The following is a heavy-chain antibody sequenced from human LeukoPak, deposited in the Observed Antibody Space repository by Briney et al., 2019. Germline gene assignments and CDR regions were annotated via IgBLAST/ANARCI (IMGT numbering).Heavy chain of an antibody. J-gene: IGHJ3*02. CDR1: GTTFGFSA. Sequence: GSSVKVSCKVSGTTFGFSAISWVRQAPGQGLEWMGGSIPIFSRAGYAQRFQDRITITWDESTGTDYMELRSLTFDDTAVYYCARVGPPRRDHYYPSSGDYLPIFEIWGHGTMVTVCS. CDR2: SIPIFSRA. CDR3: ARVGPPRRDHYYPSSGDYLPIFEI. D-gene: IGHD3-22*01. V-gene: IGHV1-69*01.